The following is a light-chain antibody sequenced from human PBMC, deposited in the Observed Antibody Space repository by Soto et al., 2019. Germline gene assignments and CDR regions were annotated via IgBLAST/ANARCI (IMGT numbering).Light chain of an antibody. CDR1: EDIKSD. CDR2: ATS. J-gene: IGKJ1*01. CDR3: LQHHAYPRT. V-gene: IGKV1-17*01. Sequence: DIQMTQSPSSLSASVGDRVIITCRASEDIKSDLGWYQQKAGEAPRRLISATSSLQSGVPSRFSGSGSGTEFTLTISSLQPEDLATYYCLQHHAYPRTFVQGTKLEIK.